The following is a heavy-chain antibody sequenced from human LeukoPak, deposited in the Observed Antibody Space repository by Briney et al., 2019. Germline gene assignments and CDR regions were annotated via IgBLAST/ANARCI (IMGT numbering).Heavy chain of an antibody. J-gene: IGHJ4*02. V-gene: IGHV3-21*01. CDR2: ISSSSSYI. Sequence: GGSLRLSCAASGFTFSSYSMNWARQAPGKGLEWVSSISSSSSYIYYADSVKGRFTISRDNAKNSLYLQMNSLRAEDTSVYYCARGSSGWYYCDYWAQGTLDTVST. CDR3: ARGSSGWYYCDY. D-gene: IGHD6-19*01. CDR1: GFTFSSYS.